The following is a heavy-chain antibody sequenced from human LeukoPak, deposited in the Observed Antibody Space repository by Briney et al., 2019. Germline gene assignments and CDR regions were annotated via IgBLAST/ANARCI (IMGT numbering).Heavy chain of an antibody. Sequence: GGSLRLSCAASGFTFSSYEMNWVRQAPGKGLEWVSSISSSSSYIYYADSVKGRFTISRDNAKNSLYLQMNSLRAEDTAVYYCARGGYCSSTSCYLDAMDVWGQGTTVTVSS. D-gene: IGHD2-2*01. CDR1: GFTFSSYE. V-gene: IGHV3-21*01. J-gene: IGHJ6*02. CDR3: ARGGYCSSTSCYLDAMDV. CDR2: ISSSSSYI.